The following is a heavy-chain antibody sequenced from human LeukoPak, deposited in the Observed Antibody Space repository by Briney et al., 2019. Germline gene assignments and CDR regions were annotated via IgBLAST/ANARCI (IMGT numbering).Heavy chain of an antibody. CDR2: ISWNSGSI. Sequence: GGSLRLSCAASGFTFDDYAMHWVRQAPGKGLEWVSGISWNSGSIGYADSVKGRFTISRDNAKNSPYLQMNSLRAEDTAVYYCARWGVGDYWGQGTLVTVSS. CDR1: GFTFDDYA. CDR3: ARWGVGDY. D-gene: IGHD5-24*01. J-gene: IGHJ4*02. V-gene: IGHV3-9*01.